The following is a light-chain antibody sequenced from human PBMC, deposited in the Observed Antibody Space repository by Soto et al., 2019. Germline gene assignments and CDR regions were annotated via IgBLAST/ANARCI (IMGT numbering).Light chain of an antibody. Sequence: QSALTQPASVSESPGQTITISCTGTSSDFGASGYVSWYQHPPGRAPKLVIYDDTTPPSGVSNRFSGSKSGNTASLTISGRRAEDEADYYCSSYTGSRNAVVFGGGTKVTVL. CDR1: SSDFGASGY. CDR2: DDT. J-gene: IGLJ2*01. V-gene: IGLV2-14*03. CDR3: SSYTGSRNAVV.